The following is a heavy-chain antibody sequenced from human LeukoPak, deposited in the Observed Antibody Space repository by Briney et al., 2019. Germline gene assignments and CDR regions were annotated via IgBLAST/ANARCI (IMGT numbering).Heavy chain of an antibody. CDR1: GYTFTSYY. J-gene: IGHJ3*02. D-gene: IGHD1-14*01. V-gene: IGHV1-18*04. Sequence: ASVKVSCKASGYTFTSYYMHWVRQAPGQGLEWMGWISAYNGNTNYAQKLQGRVTMTTGTSTSTAYMELRSLRSDDTAVYYCASPQSELHDAFDIWGQGTMVTVSS. CDR2: ISAYNGNT. CDR3: ASPQSELHDAFDI.